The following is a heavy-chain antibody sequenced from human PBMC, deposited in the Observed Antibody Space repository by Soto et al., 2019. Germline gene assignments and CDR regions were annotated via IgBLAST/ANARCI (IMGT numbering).Heavy chain of an antibody. CDR1: GFTFSSYA. D-gene: IGHD2-15*01. Sequence: EVQLLESGGGLVQPGGSLRLSCAASGFTFSSYAMRWVRQAPGKGLEWVSAISGSGGSTYYADSVKGRFTISRDNSKNTLYLQMNSLRAEDTAVYYCAANGLEYCSGGSCYSAPFDYWGQGTLVTVSS. V-gene: IGHV3-23*01. CDR3: AANGLEYCSGGSCYSAPFDY. J-gene: IGHJ4*02. CDR2: ISGSGGST.